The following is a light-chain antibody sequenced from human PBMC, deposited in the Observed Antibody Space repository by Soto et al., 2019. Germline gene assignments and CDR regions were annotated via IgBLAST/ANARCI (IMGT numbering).Light chain of an antibody. CDR1: QDIGSW. Sequence: DIQMTQSPSSVSASVGDRVTITCRASQDIGSWFAWYQQKPGKVPKLLIYAASILQSGVPSRFSGSGSGTDFTLTISRLEPEDFAVYYCQRYGASLTFGQGTRLEIK. J-gene: IGKJ5*01. CDR3: QRYGASLT. V-gene: IGKV1-12*01. CDR2: AAS.